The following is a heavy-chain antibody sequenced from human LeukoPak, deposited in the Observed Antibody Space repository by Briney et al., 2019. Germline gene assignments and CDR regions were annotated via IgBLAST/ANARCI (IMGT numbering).Heavy chain of an antibody. CDR1: GGTFSSYA. CDR2: IIPIFGTA. Sequence: GASVKVSCKASGGTFSSYAISWVRQAPGQGLERMGGIIPIFGTADYAQKFQGRVTITADESTSTAYMELSSLRSEDTAVYYCARLYSSSWYNWFDPWGQGTLVTVSS. J-gene: IGHJ5*02. D-gene: IGHD6-13*01. CDR3: ARLYSSSWYNWFDP. V-gene: IGHV1-69*13.